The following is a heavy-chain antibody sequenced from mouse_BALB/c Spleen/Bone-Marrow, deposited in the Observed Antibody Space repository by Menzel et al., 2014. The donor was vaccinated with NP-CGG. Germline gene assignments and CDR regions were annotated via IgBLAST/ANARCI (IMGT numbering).Heavy chain of an antibody. V-gene: IGHV14-3*02. CDR3: SRGTRYYFYY. J-gene: IGHJ2*01. CDR1: GFNIKDTY. CDR2: IDPADDTT. D-gene: IGHD1-1*01. Sequence: VQLQQSGAELVKPGASVKLSCTTSGFNIKDTYIHWVKRRPEQGLDWIGRIDPADDTTIYDPKFQDKATITTDTSSSMAYLQLSSLTSEDAAVYFCSRGTRYYFYYWGQGTTLTVSS.